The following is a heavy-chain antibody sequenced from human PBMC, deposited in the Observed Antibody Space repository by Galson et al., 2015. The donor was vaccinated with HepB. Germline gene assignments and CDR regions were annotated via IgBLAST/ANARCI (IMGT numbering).Heavy chain of an antibody. Sequence: SLRLSCAASGFTFSSYAMHWVRQAPGKGLEWVAVISYDGSNKYYADSVKGRFTISRDNSKNTLYLQMNSLRAEDTAVYYCARGRVQWWGGMDVWGQGTTVTVSS. CDR2: ISYDGSNK. CDR1: GFTFSSYA. V-gene: IGHV3-30-3*01. CDR3: ARGRVQWWGGMDV. D-gene: IGHD2-8*01. J-gene: IGHJ6*02.